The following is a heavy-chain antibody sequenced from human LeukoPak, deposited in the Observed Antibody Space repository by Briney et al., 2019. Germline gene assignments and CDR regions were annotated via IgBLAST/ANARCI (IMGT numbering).Heavy chain of an antibody. Sequence: GGSLRLSCVASGFTFDDYAMNWVRQAPGKGLEWVSLISWDGGNTYYADSVKGRFTISRDNSKNSLSLQMNSLRVEDTALYYCAKFGSSSSEGGTFDIWGQGTMVTVSS. CDR1: GFTFDDYA. CDR2: ISWDGGNT. CDR3: AKFGSSSSEGGTFDI. J-gene: IGHJ3*02. V-gene: IGHV3-43D*03. D-gene: IGHD6-13*01.